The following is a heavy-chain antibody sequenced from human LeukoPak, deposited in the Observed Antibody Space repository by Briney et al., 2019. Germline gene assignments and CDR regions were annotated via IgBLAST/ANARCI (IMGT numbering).Heavy chain of an antibody. CDR3: ARGRGWSRVDWFDP. CDR1: GGSVSSYY. J-gene: IGHJ5*02. V-gene: IGHV4-59*02. CDR2: IYYSGST. Sequence: SETLSLTCTVSGGSVSSYYWSWIRQPPGKGLEWIGYIYYSGSTNYNPSLKSRVTISVDTSKYQFSLKLSSVTAADTAVYYCARGRGWSRVDWFDPWGQGTLVTVSS. D-gene: IGHD6-19*01.